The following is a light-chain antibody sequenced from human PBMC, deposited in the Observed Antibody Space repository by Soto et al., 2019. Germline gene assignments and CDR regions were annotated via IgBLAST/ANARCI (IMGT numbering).Light chain of an antibody. J-gene: IGKJ4*01. CDR3: QQHDNWFAHS. Sequence: IVMTQSPGTLSVSPGGRATLSCRASQNIGSNLAWYQQRPGQPPRLLIYAASTSATGIPPRFRGGGSGTDFTLTISSLQSEAFAVYYCQQHDNWFAHSFGGGTKVEIK. CDR2: AAS. V-gene: IGKV3-15*01. CDR1: QNIGSN.